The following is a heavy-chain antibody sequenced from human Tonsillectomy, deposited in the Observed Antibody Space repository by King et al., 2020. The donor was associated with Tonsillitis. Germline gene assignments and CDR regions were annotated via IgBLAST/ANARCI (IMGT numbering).Heavy chain of an antibody. V-gene: IGHV4-31*03. CDR1: CGSISSGGVY. J-gene: IGHJ1*01. CDR3: ARDDRDYYGFTRFQH. CDR2: IYYSGST. D-gene: IGHD3-10*01. Sequence: VQLQESGPGLVKPSQTLSLTCSVSCGSISSGGVYWSWIRQHPGKGLEWIGYIYYSGSTYYNPSLKSRVTISVDTSKNQFSLKLSSVTAADTAVYYCARDDRDYYGFTRFQHWGQGTLVTVSS.